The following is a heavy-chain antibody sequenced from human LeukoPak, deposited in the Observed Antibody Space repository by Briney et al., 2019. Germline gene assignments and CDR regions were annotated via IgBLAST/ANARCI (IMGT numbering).Heavy chain of an antibody. Sequence: ASVKVSCKASGYTLTGHYLHWVRQAPGQGLEWMGWINPNTGATTYAQRFQGRFTLTRDTSISTAYMDLSRLRPDDTAVYYCASVGVVADYGLDVWGQGTTVTVSS. CDR1: GYTLTGHY. V-gene: IGHV1-2*02. D-gene: IGHD2-15*01. CDR3: ASVGVVADYGLDV. J-gene: IGHJ6*02. CDR2: INPNTGAT.